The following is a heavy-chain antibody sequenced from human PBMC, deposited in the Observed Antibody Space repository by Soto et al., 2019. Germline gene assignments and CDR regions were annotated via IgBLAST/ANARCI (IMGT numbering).Heavy chain of an antibody. Sequence: GGSLSLSCTASGFTFSSYWMSWVRQAPGKGLEWVANIKQDGSEKYYVDSVKGRFTISRDNAKNSLYLQMNSLRAEDTAVYYCARDLIAAAGLYYYYYYGMDVWGQGTTVTVSS. CDR1: GFTFSSYW. CDR2: IKQDGSEK. J-gene: IGHJ6*02. D-gene: IGHD6-13*01. V-gene: IGHV3-7*03. CDR3: ARDLIAAAGLYYYYYYGMDV.